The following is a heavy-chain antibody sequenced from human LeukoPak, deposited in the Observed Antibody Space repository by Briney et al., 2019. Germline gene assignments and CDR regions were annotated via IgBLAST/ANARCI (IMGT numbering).Heavy chain of an antibody. CDR3: TRDAGLFGFDI. V-gene: IGHV4-59*01. CDR1: GDSISLYY. D-gene: IGHD2-21*01. J-gene: IGHJ3*02. Sequence: SETLSLTCTVSGDSISLYYWSWIRQPPGKGLEWIGYIYYTGSTKSNPSLKSRVTISVDTSKKQFSLNLSSVTAADTAVYYCTRDAGLFGFDIWGQGTMVTVSA. CDR2: IYYTGST.